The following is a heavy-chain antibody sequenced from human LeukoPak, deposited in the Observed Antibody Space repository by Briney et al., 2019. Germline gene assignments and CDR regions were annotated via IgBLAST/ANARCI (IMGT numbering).Heavy chain of an antibody. Sequence: GGSLRLSCAASGFTFSSYSMNWVRQAPGKGLEWVSYISSSSSTIHYADSVRGRFTISRDNAKNSLFLQMNSLRAEDTAVYYCARGGHYYGSGSYYLDYWGQGNLVTVSS. CDR1: GFTFSSYS. J-gene: IGHJ4*02. V-gene: IGHV3-48*01. D-gene: IGHD3-10*01. CDR2: ISSSSSTI. CDR3: ARGGHYYGSGSYYLDY.